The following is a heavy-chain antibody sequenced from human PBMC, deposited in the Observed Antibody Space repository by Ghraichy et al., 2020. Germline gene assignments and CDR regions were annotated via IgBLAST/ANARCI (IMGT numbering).Heavy chain of an antibody. V-gene: IGHV3-13*01. Sequence: GGSLRLSCAASGFTFSSYDMHWVRQATGKGLEWVSAIGTAGDTYYPGSVKGRFTISRENAKNSLYLQMNSLRAGDTAVYYCARETSGSYGMDVWGQGTTVTVSS. D-gene: IGHD1-26*01. CDR3: ARETSGSYGMDV. J-gene: IGHJ6*02. CDR2: IGTAGDT. CDR1: GFTFSSYD.